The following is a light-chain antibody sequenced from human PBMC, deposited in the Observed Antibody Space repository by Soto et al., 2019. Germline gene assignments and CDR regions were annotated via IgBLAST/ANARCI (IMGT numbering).Light chain of an antibody. Sequence: QSVLTQPASVSGSPGQSITISCTGTSSDVGGYNYVSWYQQHPGKVPKLMIYEVSNRPSGVSNRFSGSKSGNTASLTISGLQAEDEADYYCCSYTTSSTLVFGTGTKVTVL. CDR2: EVS. V-gene: IGLV2-14*01. CDR3: CSYTTSSTLV. J-gene: IGLJ1*01. CDR1: SSDVGGYNY.